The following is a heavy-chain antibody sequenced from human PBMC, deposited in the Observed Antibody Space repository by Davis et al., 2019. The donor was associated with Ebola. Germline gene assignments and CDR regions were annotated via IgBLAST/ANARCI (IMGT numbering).Heavy chain of an antibody. CDR1: GGTFSNYA. V-gene: IGHV1-69*06. CDR3: GRGGPGDDFWNGLMAQ. D-gene: IGHD3-3*01. Sequence: SVKVSCKASGGTFSNYAINWVRQAPGQGLEWMGRIIPIFGTTTYAQHFQGRIILTADTSTGTSYMELNNLRSEDTAVYYCGRGGPGDDFWNGLMAQWGQGTLVTVSA. J-gene: IGHJ4*02. CDR2: IIPIFGTT.